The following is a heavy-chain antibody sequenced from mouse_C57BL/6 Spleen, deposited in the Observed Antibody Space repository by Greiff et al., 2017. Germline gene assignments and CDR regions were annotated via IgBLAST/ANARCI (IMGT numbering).Heavy chain of an antibody. D-gene: IGHD2-13*01. J-gene: IGHJ4*01. CDR2: INPSSGYT. V-gene: IGHV1-4*01. CDR3: ARVTDGDAMDY. CDR1: GYTFTSYT. Sequence: QVQLQQSGAELARPGASVKMSCKASGYTFTSYTMHWVKQRPGQGLEWIGYINPSSGYTKYNQKFKDKATLTADKSSSTAYMQLSSLTSEDSAVYYCARVTDGDAMDYWGQGTSVTVSS.